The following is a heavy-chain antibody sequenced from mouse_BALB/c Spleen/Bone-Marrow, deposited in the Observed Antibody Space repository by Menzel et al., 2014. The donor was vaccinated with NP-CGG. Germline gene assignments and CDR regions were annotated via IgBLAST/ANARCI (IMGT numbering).Heavy chain of an antibody. CDR1: GYTFTSSW. CDR3: AGGGYGNYYFDY. D-gene: IGHD2-1*01. CDR2: IHPNSGNT. Sequence: QVQLQQSGSVLVRPGASVKLSCKASGYTFTSSWMHWAKQRPGQGLEWIGEIHPNSGNTNYNEKFKGKATLTVDTSSSTAYVDLSSLTSGDSAGYYCAGGGYGNYYFDYWGQGTTLTVSS. V-gene: IGHV1S130*01. J-gene: IGHJ2*01.